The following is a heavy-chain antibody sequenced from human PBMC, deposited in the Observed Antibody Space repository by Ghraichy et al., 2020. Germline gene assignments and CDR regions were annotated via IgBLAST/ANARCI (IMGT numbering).Heavy chain of an antibody. CDR1: GFTFSTSA. CDR3: AKGKSGSYYRVFDI. D-gene: IGHD1-26*01. J-gene: IGHJ3*02. V-gene: IGHV3-23*01. CDR2: ISGSDGAT. Sequence: GGSLRLSCAASGFTFSTSAMSWVRQAPGKGLEWVSGISGSDGATYYADSVKGRFNISRDNSKNTLYVQMNSLRAEDTAVYYCAKGKSGSYYRVFDIWGQGTVVTVSS.